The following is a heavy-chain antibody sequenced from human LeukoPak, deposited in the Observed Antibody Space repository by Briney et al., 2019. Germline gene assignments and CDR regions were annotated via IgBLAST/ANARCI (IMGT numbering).Heavy chain of an antibody. CDR3: ARAQGGTYCSGGSCYDY. CDR1: GFTFSGSA. V-gene: IGHV3-73*01. J-gene: IGHJ4*02. Sequence: PGGSLRLSCAASGFTFSGSAMHWVRQASGKGLEWVGRIRSKANSYATAYAASVKGRFTISRDDSKNTAYLQMNSLKTEDTAVYYCARAQGGTYCSGGSCYDYWGQGTLVTVSS. D-gene: IGHD2-15*01. CDR2: IRSKANSYAT.